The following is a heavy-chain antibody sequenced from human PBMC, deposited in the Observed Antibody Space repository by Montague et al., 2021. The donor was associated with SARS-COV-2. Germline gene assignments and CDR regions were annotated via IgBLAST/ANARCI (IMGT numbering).Heavy chain of an antibody. CDR1: GDSISSYY. CDR3: ARGQLWFDY. V-gene: IGHV4-59*08. Sequence: SETLSLTCTVSGDSISSYYWSWIRQPPGKGLEWIGYIYYSGSTNYNPSLKSRVTISVDTSKNQFSLKLRSVTAADTAVYYCARGQLWFDYWGQGTLVTVSS. CDR2: IYYSGST. J-gene: IGHJ4*02. D-gene: IGHD5-18*01.